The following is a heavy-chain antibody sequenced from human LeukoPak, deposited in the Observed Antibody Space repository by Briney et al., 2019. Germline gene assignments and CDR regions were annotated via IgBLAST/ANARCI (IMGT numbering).Heavy chain of an antibody. J-gene: IGHJ4*02. D-gene: IGHD2-2*01. Sequence: GGSLRLSCAASGFTFSSYGMRWVRQAPGKGLEWVAVIRYDGSNKYYADSVKGRFTISRDNSKNTLYLQMNSLRAEDTAMYYCAKETSSTSWGGFDYWGQGTLVTVSS. CDR1: GFTFSSYG. CDR2: IRYDGSNK. V-gene: IGHV3-30*02. CDR3: AKETSSTSWGGFDY.